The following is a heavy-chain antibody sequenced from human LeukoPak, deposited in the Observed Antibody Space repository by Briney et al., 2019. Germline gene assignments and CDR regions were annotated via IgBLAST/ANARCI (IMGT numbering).Heavy chain of an antibody. V-gene: IGHV3-23*01. D-gene: IGHD6-13*01. CDR3: AKEIAPSGNPLLDY. CDR2: IPSTGDST. J-gene: IGHJ4*02. CDR1: GFTFGSYA. Sequence: GGSLRLSCVASGFTFGSYAMSWVRQAPGKGLEWVSGIPSTGDSTYYADSVKGRFAISRDNSKNTLPLQMNSLRAEDTAVYFCAKEIAPSGNPLLDYWGQGTLVTVSS.